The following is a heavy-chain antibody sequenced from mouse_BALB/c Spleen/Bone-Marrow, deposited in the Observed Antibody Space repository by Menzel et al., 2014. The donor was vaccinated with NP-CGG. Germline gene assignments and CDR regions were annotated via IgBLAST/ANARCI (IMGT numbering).Heavy chain of an antibody. CDR2: IYPGDGDT. CDR3: ARRRTFITSVVEYLDV. CDR1: GYVFSSSW. D-gene: IGHD1-1*02. Sequence: QVQLQQSGPELVKPGASVKISCRASGYVFSSSWMNWVKQRPGQGLEWIGRIYPGDGDTNYNGKFKGKATLTADKSSSTAYMQISSLTSVDSAVYFCARRRTFITSVVEYLDVWGAGTTVTVSS. V-gene: IGHV1-82*01. J-gene: IGHJ1*01.